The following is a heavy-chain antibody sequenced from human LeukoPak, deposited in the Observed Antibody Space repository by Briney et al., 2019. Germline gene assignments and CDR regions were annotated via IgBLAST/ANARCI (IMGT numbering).Heavy chain of an antibody. V-gene: IGHV3-33*06. CDR1: GFTFSSYG. J-gene: IGHJ4*02. D-gene: IGHD2-2*01. CDR3: AKDAEGYCSSTSCYPFDY. CDR2: IWCDGSNK. Sequence: GGSLRLSCAASGFTFSSYGMHWVRQAPGKGLEWVAVIWCDGSNKYYADSVKGRFTISRDNSKNTLYLQMNSLRAEDTAVYYCAKDAEGYCSSTSCYPFDYWGQGTLVTVSS.